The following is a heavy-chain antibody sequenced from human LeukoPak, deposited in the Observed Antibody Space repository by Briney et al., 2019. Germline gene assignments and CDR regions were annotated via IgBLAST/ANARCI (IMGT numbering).Heavy chain of an antibody. CDR1: GFTFSSYW. D-gene: IGHD5-24*01. CDR2: INSDGSST. CDR3: ARSRDGYNFFDY. J-gene: IGHJ4*02. Sequence: GGSLRLSCAASGFTFSSYWMHWVRQAPGKGLVWVSRINSDGSSTSYADSVKGRLTISRDNAKNTLYLQMNSLRAEDTAVYYCARSRDGYNFFDYWGQGTLVTVSS. V-gene: IGHV3-74*01.